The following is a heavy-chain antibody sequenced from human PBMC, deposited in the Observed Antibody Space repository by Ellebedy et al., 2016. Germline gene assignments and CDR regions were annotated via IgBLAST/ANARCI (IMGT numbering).Heavy chain of an antibody. Sequence: GGSLRLSSAASGFTFSRFAMKWVRQAPGKGLEWVSTISTSSNTHYADSVEGRFTISRDNSKDTLYLQMNSLRAEDTAVYYCAKELDSTGYWAVNWLDPWGQGTLVTVS. CDR1: GFTFSRFA. CDR2: ISTSSNT. V-gene: IGHV3-23*01. D-gene: IGHD3-22*01. CDR3: AKELDSTGYWAVNWLDP. J-gene: IGHJ5*02.